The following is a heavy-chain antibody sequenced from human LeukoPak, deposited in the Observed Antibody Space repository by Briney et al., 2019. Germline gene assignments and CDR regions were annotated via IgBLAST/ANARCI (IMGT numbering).Heavy chain of an antibody. CDR3: GRAPGVGATPVTTTNMLGP. CDR1: GGSISSYY. CDR2: IYYSGST. V-gene: IGHV4-59*01. D-gene: IGHD4-17*01. J-gene: IGHJ1*01. Sequence: SETLSLTCTVSGGSISSYYWNWIRQPPGKGLEWIGYIYYSGSTNYNPSLKSRVTISVDTSKKQFSLKLSSVTAADPAVYYCGRAPGVGATPVTTTNMLGPWGQGTLGTVSS.